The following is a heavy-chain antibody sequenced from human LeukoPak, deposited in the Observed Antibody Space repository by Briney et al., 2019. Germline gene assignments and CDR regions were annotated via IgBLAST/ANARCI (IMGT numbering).Heavy chain of an antibody. D-gene: IGHD3-22*01. V-gene: IGHV4-39*01. J-gene: IGHJ4*02. CDR1: GGSISSSSYY. CDR3: ARLVSILSSGYHYFDY. CDR2: IYYSGST. Sequence: SETLSLTCTVSGGSISSSSYYWGWIRQPPGKGLEWIGSIYYSGSTYYNPSLKSRVTISVDTSKNQFSLKLSSVTAADTAVYYCARLVSILSSGYHYFDYWGQGTLVTVSS.